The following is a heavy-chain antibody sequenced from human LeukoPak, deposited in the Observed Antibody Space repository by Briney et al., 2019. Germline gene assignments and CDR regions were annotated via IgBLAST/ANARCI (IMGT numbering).Heavy chain of an antibody. CDR2: ISSSDSYI. V-gene: IGHV3-21*01. D-gene: IGHD3-16*02. Sequence: GGSLRLSCAVSGFTVSSYNMNWVRQAPGKGLEWVSSISSSDSYIYYADSVKGRFTISRDNAKNSLFLQMNSLRAEDTAVYYCARDLLGYNYYYMDVWGKGTTVTVSS. J-gene: IGHJ6*03. CDR3: ARDLLGYNYYYMDV. CDR1: GFTVSSYN.